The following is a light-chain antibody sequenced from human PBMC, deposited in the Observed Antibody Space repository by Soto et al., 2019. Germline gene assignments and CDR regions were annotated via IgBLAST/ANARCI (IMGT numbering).Light chain of an antibody. Sequence: QSALTQPASVSGSPGQSITISCTGTSSDVGGYNHVSWYQQHAGEVPKVMIYDVNNRPSGVSNRFSGSKSGSTASLAISGLQAEDEADYYCSSSTTTGTYLFGTGTKVTVL. CDR3: SSSTTTGTYL. CDR2: DVN. J-gene: IGLJ1*01. CDR1: SSDVGGYNH. V-gene: IGLV2-14*01.